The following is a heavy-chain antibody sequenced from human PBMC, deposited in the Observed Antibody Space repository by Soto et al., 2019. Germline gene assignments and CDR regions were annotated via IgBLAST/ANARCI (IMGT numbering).Heavy chain of an antibody. Sequence: PVGSLRLSCAASGFTFSSYAMSWVRQVPGKGLEWVSAISSGAGTYYADSVKGRFTISRGNSKNTLYLQMNSLRAEDTAVYYCAKEMVRAYGMDVWGQGTTVTVSS. CDR3: AKEMVRAYGMDV. J-gene: IGHJ6*02. CDR1: GFTFSSYA. CDR2: ISSGAGT. D-gene: IGHD3-10*01. V-gene: IGHV3-23*01.